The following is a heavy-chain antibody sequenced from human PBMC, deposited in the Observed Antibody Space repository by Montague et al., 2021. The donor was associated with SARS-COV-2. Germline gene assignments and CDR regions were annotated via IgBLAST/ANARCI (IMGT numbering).Heavy chain of an antibody. Sequence: SETLSLTCTVTGGPISGSSDYWGWIRQSPGKGLEWIASVDYSVNTYYSPSLKSRLTISVDTSKNQFSLKLNSVTAADTALYYCARREYSYGWGDWGQGTLVTVSS. CDR1: GGPISGSSDY. V-gene: IGHV4-39*01. CDR2: VDYSVNT. CDR3: ARREYSYGWGD. D-gene: IGHD3-10*01. J-gene: IGHJ4*02.